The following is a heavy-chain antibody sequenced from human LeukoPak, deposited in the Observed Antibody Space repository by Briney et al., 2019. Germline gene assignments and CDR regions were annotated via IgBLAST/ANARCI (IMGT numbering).Heavy chain of an antibody. Sequence: GGSLRLSCAASGFTFSSYAMSWVRQAPGKGLKWVSAISGSGGSTYYADSVKGRFTISRDNSKNTLYLQMNSLRAEDTAVYYCAKRGYYYDSSGYYSFDYWGQGTLVTVSS. CDR3: AKRGYYYDSSGYYSFDY. CDR1: GFTFSSYA. D-gene: IGHD3-22*01. J-gene: IGHJ4*02. V-gene: IGHV3-23*01. CDR2: ISGSGGST.